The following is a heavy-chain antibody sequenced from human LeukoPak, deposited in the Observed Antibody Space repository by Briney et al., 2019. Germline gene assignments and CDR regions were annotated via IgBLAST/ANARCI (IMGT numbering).Heavy chain of an antibody. D-gene: IGHD6-19*01. CDR2: IYYSGST. Sequence: SETLSLTCTASGGSISSYYWSWIRQPPGKGLEWIGYIYYSGSTNYNPSLKGRVTISVDTSKNQFSLKLSSVTAADTAVYYCARGVQWLSYFDYWGQGTLVTVSS. V-gene: IGHV4-59*12. CDR3: ARGVQWLSYFDY. CDR1: GGSISSYY. J-gene: IGHJ4*02.